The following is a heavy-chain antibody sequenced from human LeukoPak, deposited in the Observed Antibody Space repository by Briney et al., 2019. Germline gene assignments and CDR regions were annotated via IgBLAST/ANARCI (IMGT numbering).Heavy chain of an antibody. CDR3: ARCRGYSGYDYGY. V-gene: IGHV3-21*01. J-gene: IGHJ4*02. CDR2: ISSSSSSI. D-gene: IGHD5-12*01. CDR1: GFTFNSYS. Sequence: GGSLRLSCAASGFTFNSYSMNWARQAPGKGLEWVSSISSSSSSIYYTDSVKGRFTISRDNAKNSLYLQMNSLRAEDTAVYYCARCRGYSGYDYGYWGQGTLVTVSS.